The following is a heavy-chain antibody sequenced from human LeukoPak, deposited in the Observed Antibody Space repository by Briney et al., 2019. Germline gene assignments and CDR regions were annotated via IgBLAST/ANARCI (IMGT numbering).Heavy chain of an antibody. CDR3: AKHVRTSVWFFDS. D-gene: IGHD6-19*01. CDR2: ISWSSLTT. J-gene: IGHJ4*02. V-gene: IGHV3-23*01. Sequence: PGGSLRLSCAASGLTFSNYALSWVRQAPGRGLEWVSLISWSSLTTEYADSVKGRFTVSRDNSKNTLSLQMNSLNADDTAVYYCAKHVRTSVWFFDSWGQGTLVTVSS. CDR1: GLTFSNYA.